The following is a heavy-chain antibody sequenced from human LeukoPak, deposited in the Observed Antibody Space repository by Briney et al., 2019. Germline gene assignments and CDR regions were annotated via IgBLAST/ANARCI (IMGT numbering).Heavy chain of an antibody. V-gene: IGHV3-15*01. J-gene: IGHJ4*02. CDR1: EFSVGSNY. Sequence: GGSLRLSCAASEFSVGSNYMTWVRQVPGKGLEWVGRIKSKTDGGTIDYAAPVKGRFTISRDDSKNTLYLQMNSLKSEDTAVYYCTAWYYYDSSGYYWGGYWGQGTLVTVSS. CDR3: TAWYYYDSSGYYWGGY. D-gene: IGHD3-22*01. CDR2: IKSKTDGGTI.